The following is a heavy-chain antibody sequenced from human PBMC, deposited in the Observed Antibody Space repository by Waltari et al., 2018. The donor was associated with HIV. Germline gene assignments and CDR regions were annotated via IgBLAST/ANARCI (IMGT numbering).Heavy chain of an antibody. Sequence: QVQMVESGGGVVQPGRSLRLSCAGSGLPLSSFGIPWAREAPGKGLEWVAVISYDGSNKYYADAVKGRFTISRDNSKNTLDLQMNSLRAEDTAVYYCAKDKGGVTYIFDYWGQGTLVTVSS. J-gene: IGHJ4*02. CDR1: GLPLSSFG. D-gene: IGHD1-1*01. CDR3: AKDKGGVTYIFDY. CDR2: ISYDGSNK. V-gene: IGHV3-30*18.